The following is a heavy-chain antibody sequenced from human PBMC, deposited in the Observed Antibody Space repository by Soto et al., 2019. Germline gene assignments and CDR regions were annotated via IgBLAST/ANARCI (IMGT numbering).Heavy chain of an antibody. CDR2: ISASGFTT. CDR3: SSPQVYRNSGAFPLFGY. CDR1: GFSFNDYY. V-gene: IGHV3-11*01. J-gene: IGHJ4*02. D-gene: IGHD6-19*01. Sequence: QVQLVASGGGLVKPGGSLRLSCAASGFSFNDYYMNWIRQAPGKGLEWVSYISASGFTTYYADSVLGRFTISRDTSDKTLYLHMDSLGADDSAIYYCSSPQVYRNSGAFPLFGYCVQVVLVTFSS.